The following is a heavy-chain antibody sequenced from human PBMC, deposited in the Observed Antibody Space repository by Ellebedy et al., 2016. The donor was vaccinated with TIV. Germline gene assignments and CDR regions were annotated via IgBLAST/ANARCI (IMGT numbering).Heavy chain of an antibody. V-gene: IGHV3-74*01. CDR2: INTDGSVT. Sequence: GESLKISCAASGFTFSRSWMHWVRQAPGKGPVWVSVINTDGSVTRYADFVKGRFTISRDKAKNTLYLHMNSLRVEDTAVYYCARVDWLVDSWGQGTLVTVSS. CDR1: GFTFSRSW. J-gene: IGHJ5*01. CDR3: ARVDWLVDS. D-gene: IGHD3-9*01.